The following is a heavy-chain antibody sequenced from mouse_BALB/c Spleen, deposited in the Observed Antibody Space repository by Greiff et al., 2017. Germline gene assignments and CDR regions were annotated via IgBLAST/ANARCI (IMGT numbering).Heavy chain of an antibody. D-gene: IGHD1-1*01. CDR3: ARQFMITTGYFDV. J-gene: IGHJ1*01. V-gene: IGHV5-12-2*01. CDR1: GFTFSSYT. Sequence: EVMLVESGGGLVQPGGSLKLSCAASGFTFSSYTMSWVRQTPEKRLEWVAYISNGGGSTYYPDTVKGRFTISRDNAKNTLYLQMSSLKSEDTAMYYCARQFMITTGYFDVWGAGTTVTVSS. CDR2: ISNGGGST.